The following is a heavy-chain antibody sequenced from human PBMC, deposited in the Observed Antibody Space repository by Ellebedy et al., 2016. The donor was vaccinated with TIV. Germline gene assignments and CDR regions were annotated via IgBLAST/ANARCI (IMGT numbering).Heavy chain of an antibody. J-gene: IGHJ3*02. CDR3: VKGGQWLAHYYDASDI. CDR1: GFTFNNYA. V-gene: IGHV3-64D*06. Sequence: PGGSLRLSCSASGFTFNNYAMHWVPQAPGKGLEYVSGINSNGGMTYYTDSVKGRFTISRDNAKNTLYLQMSSLRAEDTALYYCVKGGQWLAHYYDASDIWGQGTMVTVSS. D-gene: IGHD6-19*01. CDR2: INSNGGMT.